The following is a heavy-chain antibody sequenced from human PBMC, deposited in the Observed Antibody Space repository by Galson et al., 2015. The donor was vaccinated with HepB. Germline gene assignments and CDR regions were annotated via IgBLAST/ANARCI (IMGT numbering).Heavy chain of an antibody. CDR1: GFTFSSYA. CDR2: ISGSGGST. CDR3: AKDLLLWFGEYSEFDY. Sequence: SLRLSCAASGFTFSSYAMSWVRQAPGKGLEWVSAISGSGGSTYYADSVKGRFTISRDNSKNTLYLQMNSLRAEDTAVYYCAKDLLLWFGEYSEFDYWGQGTLVTVSS. J-gene: IGHJ4*02. D-gene: IGHD3-10*01. V-gene: IGHV3-23*01.